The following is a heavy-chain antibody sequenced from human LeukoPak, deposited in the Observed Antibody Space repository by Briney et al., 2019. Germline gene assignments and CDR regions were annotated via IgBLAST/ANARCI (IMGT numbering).Heavy chain of an antibody. CDR2: IIPIFGTA. V-gene: IGHV1-69*06. Sequence: SVKVSCKASGGTFSSYAISWVRQAPGQGLEWMGGIIPIFGTANYAQKFQGRVTITADKSTSTAYMELSSLRSEDTAVYYCAGGLTVVPAAMRAFDIWGQGTMVTVSS. CDR3: AGGLTVVPAAMRAFDI. J-gene: IGHJ3*02. CDR1: GGTFSSYA. D-gene: IGHD2-2*01.